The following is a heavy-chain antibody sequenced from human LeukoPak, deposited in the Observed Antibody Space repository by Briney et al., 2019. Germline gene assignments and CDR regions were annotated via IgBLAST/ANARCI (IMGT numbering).Heavy chain of an antibody. CDR1: GGSFSGYY. CDR3: ARDRRDDLDAFDI. V-gene: IGHV4-59*01. Sequence: PSETLSLTCAVYGGSFSGYYWSWIRQPPGKGLEWIGYIYYSGSTNYNPSLKSRVTISVDTSKNQFSLKLSSVTAADTAVYYCARDRRDDLDAFDIWGQGTMVTVSS. CDR2: IYYSGST. D-gene: IGHD1-1*01. J-gene: IGHJ3*02.